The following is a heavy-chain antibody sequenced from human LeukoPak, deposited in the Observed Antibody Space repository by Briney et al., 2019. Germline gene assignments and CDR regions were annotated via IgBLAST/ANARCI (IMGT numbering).Heavy chain of an antibody. J-gene: IGHJ1*01. Sequence: PGGSLRLSCAASGFTFSDYYMSWIRQAPGKGLEWVSYISSSNSSTNYADSVRGRFYADSVKGRFTISRDNAKNSLYLQMNSLRAEDTAVYYCASLTYYFDSSGYYPRYFQHWGQGTLVTVSS. CDR1: GFTFSDYY. CDR3: ASLTYYFDSSGYYPRYFQH. D-gene: IGHD3-22*01. CDR2: ISSSNSST. V-gene: IGHV3-11*03.